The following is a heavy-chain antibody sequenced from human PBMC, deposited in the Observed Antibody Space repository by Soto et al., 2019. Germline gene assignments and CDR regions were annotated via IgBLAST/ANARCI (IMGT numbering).Heavy chain of an antibody. J-gene: IGHJ6*02. CDR1: GFPFSSYV. Sequence: QVQLVESGGGVVQPGRSLRLSCAASGFPFSSYVMHWVRQAPGKGLEWVAVIWYDGSKKFYADSVKGRFTISRDDSKNTHYLQMNSLRAEDTAVYYCARENSGMDVWGQGTTVTVSS. CDR2: IWYDGSKK. CDR3: ARENSGMDV. V-gene: IGHV3-33*01.